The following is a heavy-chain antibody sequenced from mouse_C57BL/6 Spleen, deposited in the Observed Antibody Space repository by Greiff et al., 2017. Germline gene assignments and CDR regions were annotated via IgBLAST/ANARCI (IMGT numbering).Heavy chain of an antibody. J-gene: IGHJ4*01. CDR2: ISSGGSYT. D-gene: IGHD3-2*02. Sequence: EVKVVESGGDLVKPGGSLKLSCAASGFTFSSYGMSWVRQTPDKRLEWVATISSGGSYTYSQDSVKGRFTISRDNAKNTLYLQMSSLKSEDTAMYYCARHGEDSSGFYYAMDYWGQGTSVTVSS. CDR1: GFTFSSYG. CDR3: ARHGEDSSGFYYAMDY. V-gene: IGHV5-6*01.